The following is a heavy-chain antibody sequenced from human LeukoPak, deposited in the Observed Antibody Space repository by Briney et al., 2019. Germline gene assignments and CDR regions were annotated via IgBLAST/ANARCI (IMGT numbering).Heavy chain of an antibody. CDR1: GRSIRSVY. V-gene: IGHV4-4*07. D-gene: IGHD3-10*01. Sequence: SETLSLTCTVSGRSIRSVYWNWIRQSAGKGLEWIGRIYATDLTNYNPSLKSRVTLSVDMSKNELSLTLKSVTAADTAVYYCARGFGSGTSPIDLWGQGALVTASS. CDR3: ARGFGSGTSPIDL. CDR2: IYATDLT. J-gene: IGHJ5*02.